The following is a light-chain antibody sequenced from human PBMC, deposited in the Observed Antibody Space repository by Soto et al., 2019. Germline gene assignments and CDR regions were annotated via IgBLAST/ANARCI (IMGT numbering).Light chain of an antibody. V-gene: IGKV1-8*01. J-gene: IGKJ1*01. CDR3: KQHGSSGT. CDR2: AAS. Sequence: IRMTQSPSSLSASTGDRVTITCRASQGISSYLAWYQQKPGKAPKLLIYAASTLQSGVPSRFSGSGSGTDFTLTISCMQSEDFAVYYCKQHGSSGTFGQGTKVDIK. CDR1: QGISSY.